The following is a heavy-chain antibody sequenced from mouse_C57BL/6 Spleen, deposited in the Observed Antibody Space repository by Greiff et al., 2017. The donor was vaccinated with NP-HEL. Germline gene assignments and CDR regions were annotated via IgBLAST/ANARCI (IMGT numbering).Heavy chain of an antibody. CDR1: GYTFTDYN. Sequence: EVQLQESGPELVKPGASVKIPCKASGYTFTDYNMDWVKQSHGKSLEWIGDINPNNGGTIYNQKFKGKATLTVDKSSSTAYMELRSLTSEDTAVYYCARFYGSSFAMDYWGQGTSVTVSS. D-gene: IGHD1-1*01. CDR3: ARFYGSSFAMDY. V-gene: IGHV1-18*01. CDR2: INPNNGGT. J-gene: IGHJ4*01.